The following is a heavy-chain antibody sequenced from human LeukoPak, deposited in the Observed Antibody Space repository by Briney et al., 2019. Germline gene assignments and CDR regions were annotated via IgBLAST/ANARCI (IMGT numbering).Heavy chain of an antibody. CDR1: GFIFNNYG. J-gene: IGHJ5*02. CDR2: ISNDGGGT. CDR3: AKGGSGYFADL. D-gene: IGHD3-22*01. V-gene: IGHV3-23*01. Sequence: GGSLRLSCAASGFIFNNYGLIWVRQAPGKGLEWVSAISNDGGGTTYADFVKGRFTISRDNSKNTLFLQMSSLRAEDTALYYCAKGGSGYFADLWGQGTLVTCSS.